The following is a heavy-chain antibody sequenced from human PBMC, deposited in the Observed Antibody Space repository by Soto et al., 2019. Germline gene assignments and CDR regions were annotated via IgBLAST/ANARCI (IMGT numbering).Heavy chain of an antibody. J-gene: IGHJ3*02. Sequence: QVQLVQSGAEVKKPGASVKVSCKASGYTFTSYAMHWVRQAPGQRLEWMGWINAGNGNTKYSQKFQGRVTITRDTSASTAYMELSSLRSEDTAVYYCARDSDGSIFGVVTRAFDIWGQGTMVTVSS. CDR2: INAGNGNT. CDR1: GYTFTSYA. CDR3: ARDSDGSIFGVVTRAFDI. D-gene: IGHD3-3*01. V-gene: IGHV1-3*01.